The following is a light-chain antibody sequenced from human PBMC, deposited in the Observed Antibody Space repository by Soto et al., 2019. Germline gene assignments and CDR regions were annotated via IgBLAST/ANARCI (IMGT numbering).Light chain of an antibody. V-gene: IGKV3-11*01. CDR2: DAS. CDR3: QEYENTPGT. CDR1: QSISSY. J-gene: IGKJ5*01. Sequence: LLTQSPATLSVSPGQRVTLSCRASQSISSYLAWYQQRPGQPSRLLIYDASNRATGIPARFSGSGSGTDFTLTISSLEPEDFAVDDGQEYENTPGTVGRGTRLEIK.